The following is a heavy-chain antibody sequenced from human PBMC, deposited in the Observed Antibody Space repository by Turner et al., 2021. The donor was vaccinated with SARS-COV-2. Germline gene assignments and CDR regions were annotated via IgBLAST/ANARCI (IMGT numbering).Heavy chain of an antibody. CDR1: GCSISSCSYY. CDR2: IYTSGST. V-gene: IGHV4-61*02. CDR3: ARDQGFLLEWEISYYYYMDV. J-gene: IGHJ6*03. Sequence: QVQLQESGPGLVKPSQTLSLTCTVSGCSISSCSYYWSWIRQPAGKGLEWIWRIYTSGSTNYNPSLKRRVTISVETSKNQFSRKLSSGTAADTAVYYCARDQGFLLEWEISYYYYMDVWGKGTTVTVSS. D-gene: IGHD3-3*01.